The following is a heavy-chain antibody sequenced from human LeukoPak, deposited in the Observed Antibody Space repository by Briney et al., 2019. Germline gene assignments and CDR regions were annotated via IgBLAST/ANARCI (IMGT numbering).Heavy chain of an antibody. V-gene: IGHV3-48*03. J-gene: IGHJ4*02. Sequence: GGSLRLSCIGYGFSLSAYEFNWVRQAPGKGLEWISYINTGVRSAYYAGSVKGRFTISRDDANSAVHLEMNSLGAEDTAIYYCARETLNCGGDCFDYWGQGALVTVST. CDR3: ARETLNCGGDCFDY. CDR1: GFSLSAYE. D-gene: IGHD2-21*01. CDR2: INTGVRSA.